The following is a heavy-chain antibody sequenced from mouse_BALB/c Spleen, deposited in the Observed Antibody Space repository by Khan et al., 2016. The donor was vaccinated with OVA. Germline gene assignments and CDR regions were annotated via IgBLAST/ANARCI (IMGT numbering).Heavy chain of an antibody. CDR2: IDPPTGKT. J-gene: IGHJ2*01. CDR1: GLTIKDSY. D-gene: IGHD6-1*01. V-gene: IGHV14-3*02. CDR3: ASMGRK. Sequence: EVKLQESGAELVKSGATVKLSCTASGLTIKDSYMHWLKQWPEQGLEWIGRIDPPTGKTKYDPKFKGQATITAETSSNTAYLQLSSLTSEATAVYCCASMGRKWGQGTTLTVSS.